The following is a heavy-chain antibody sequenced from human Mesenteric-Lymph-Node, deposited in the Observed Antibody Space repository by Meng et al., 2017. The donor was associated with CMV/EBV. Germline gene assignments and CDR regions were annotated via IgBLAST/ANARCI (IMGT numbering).Heavy chain of an antibody. CDR1: GYTFTGYY. CDR2: TSAYNGHT. J-gene: IGHJ4*02. D-gene: IGHD3-3*01. Sequence: ASVKVSCKASGYTFTGYYVHWVRQAPGQGLEWVGWTSAYNGHTDHAQKFQGRVIMTTDTSTSTAYMELTSLKFDDTAVYYCARDLTDFWSGCSDHWGQGTLVTVSS. CDR3: ARDLTDFWSGCSDH. V-gene: IGHV1-18*04.